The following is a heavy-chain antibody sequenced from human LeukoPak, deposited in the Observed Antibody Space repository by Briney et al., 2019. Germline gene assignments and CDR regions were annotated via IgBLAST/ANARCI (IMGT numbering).Heavy chain of an antibody. CDR3: AKDLPDGDRTPYYYYYGMDV. J-gene: IGHJ6*02. CDR2: ISYDGSNK. Sequence: GGSLRLSCAASGFTFSSYGMHWVRQAPGKGLEWVAVISYDGSNKYYADSVKGRFTISRDNSENTLYLQMNSLRAEDTAVYYCAKDLPDGDRTPYYYYYGMDVWGQGTTVTVSS. D-gene: IGHD4-17*01. V-gene: IGHV3-30*18. CDR1: GFTFSSYG.